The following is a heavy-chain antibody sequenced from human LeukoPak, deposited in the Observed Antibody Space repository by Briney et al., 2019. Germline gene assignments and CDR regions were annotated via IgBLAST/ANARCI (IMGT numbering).Heavy chain of an antibody. V-gene: IGHV4-59*10. CDR3: AREYCSGGSCYRDY. D-gene: IGHD2-15*01. CDR2: IYTSGST. CDR1: GGSFSSYY. Sequence: SETLSLTCAVYGGSFSSYYWSWIRQPAGKGLEWIGRIYTSGSTNYDPSLKSRVTMSVDTSKNQFSLKLSSVTAADTAVYYCAREYCSGGSCYRDYWGQGTLVTVSS. J-gene: IGHJ4*02.